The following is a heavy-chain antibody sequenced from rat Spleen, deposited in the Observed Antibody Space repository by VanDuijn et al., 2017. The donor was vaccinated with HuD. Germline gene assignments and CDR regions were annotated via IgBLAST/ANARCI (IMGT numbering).Heavy chain of an antibody. CDR1: GFTFSDYY. D-gene: IGHD1-11*01. CDR2: ISYDGSTT. CDR3: ARDYGGYSDWFAY. Sequence: EVRLVESDGGLVQPGGSLKLSCAASGFTFSDYYMAWVRQAPTKGLEWVATISYDGSTTYYRDSVKGRFTISRDNAKSTLYLQMDSLRSEDTATYYCARDYGGYSDWFAYWGQGVMVTVSS. V-gene: IGHV5-29*01. J-gene: IGHJ2*01.